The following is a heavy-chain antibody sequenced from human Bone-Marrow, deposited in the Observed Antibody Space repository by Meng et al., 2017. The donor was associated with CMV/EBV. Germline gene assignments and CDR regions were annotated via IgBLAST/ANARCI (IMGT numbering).Heavy chain of an antibody. CDR1: GFTFSTYA. Sequence: GGSLRLSCAASGFTFSTYAMHWVRQAPGKGLEWVAVTSYDGTNKYYADSVKGRFSISRDNSKNTLYLRMNSLRPEDTAVYYCAREGSSAAARPLDYWGQGTLVTVSS. V-gene: IGHV3-30*04. CDR3: AREGSSAAARPLDY. CDR2: TSYDGTNK. J-gene: IGHJ4*02. D-gene: IGHD6-6*01.